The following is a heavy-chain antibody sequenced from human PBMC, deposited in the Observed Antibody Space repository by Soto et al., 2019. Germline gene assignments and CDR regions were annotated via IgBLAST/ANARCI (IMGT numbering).Heavy chain of an antibody. CDR3: ARGPSYSSLGGSHGDY. Sequence: QVQLQQWGAGLLKPSETLSLTCAVYGGSFSGYYWSWIRQPPGKGLEWIGEINHSGSTNYNPSLKRRVTISVDTSKNQFSLKLSSVTAADTAVYYCARGPSYSSLGGSHGDYWGQGTLVTVSS. V-gene: IGHV4-34*01. CDR2: INHSGST. CDR1: GGSFSGYY. D-gene: IGHD6-19*01. J-gene: IGHJ4*02.